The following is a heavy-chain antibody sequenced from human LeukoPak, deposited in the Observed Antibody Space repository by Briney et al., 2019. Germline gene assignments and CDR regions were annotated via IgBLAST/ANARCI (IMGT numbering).Heavy chain of an antibody. Sequence: SGGSLRLPCAASGFTFSSYAMSWVRQAPGKGLVWVSRVSNEATYADSVKGRFTISRDDAKNTLYLQMNSLRGEDTAVYYCARGGSEFDYWGQGTLVTVSS. CDR1: GFTFSSYA. CDR3: ARGGSEFDY. J-gene: IGHJ4*02. V-gene: IGHV3-74*01. CDR2: VSNEA. D-gene: IGHD2-21*01.